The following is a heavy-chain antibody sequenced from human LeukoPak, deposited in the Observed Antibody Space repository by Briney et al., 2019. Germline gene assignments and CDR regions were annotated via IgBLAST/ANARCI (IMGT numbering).Heavy chain of an antibody. Sequence: SETLSLTCAVYGGSFSGYYWSWIRQPPGKGLEWIGEINHSGSTNYNPSPTSRVTISVDTSNNQCSLKLSSVTAADTAVYSCARSPPTFDYWGQGTLVTVSS. J-gene: IGHJ4*02. CDR3: ARSPPTFDY. CDR2: INHSGST. V-gene: IGHV4-34*01. CDR1: GGSFSGYY.